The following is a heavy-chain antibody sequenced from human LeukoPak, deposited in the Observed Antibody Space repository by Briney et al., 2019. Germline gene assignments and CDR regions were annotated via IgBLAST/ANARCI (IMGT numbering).Heavy chain of an antibody. CDR1: GYTFTSYG. V-gene: IGHV1-8*02. Sequence: ASVKVSCKASGYTFTSYGINWVRQATGQGLEWMGWMNPNSGNTGYAQKFQGRVTMTRNTSISTAYMELSSLRSEDTAVYYCARGVFHEVAGQGRGWGQGTLVTVSS. CDR2: MNPNSGNT. CDR3: ARGVFHEVAGQGRG. J-gene: IGHJ4*02. D-gene: IGHD6-19*01.